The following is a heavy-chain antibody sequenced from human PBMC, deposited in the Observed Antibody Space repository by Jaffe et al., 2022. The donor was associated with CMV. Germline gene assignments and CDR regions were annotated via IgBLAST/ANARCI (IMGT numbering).Heavy chain of an antibody. V-gene: IGHV4-61*01. CDR1: SASVNSGNYY. J-gene: IGHJ4*02. D-gene: IGHD2-2*01. Sequence: QVQLQESGPGLLKPSETLSLTCAVSSASVNSGNYYWSWIRQPPGKGLDWIASIIYTGSTKYSPSLKSRVTISLDRSQNQFSLTVTSVTAADTAVYYCARAPMPYVPGSTGYHFDYWGQGVLVTVSS. CDR2: IIYTGST. CDR3: ARAPMPYVPGSTGYHFDY.